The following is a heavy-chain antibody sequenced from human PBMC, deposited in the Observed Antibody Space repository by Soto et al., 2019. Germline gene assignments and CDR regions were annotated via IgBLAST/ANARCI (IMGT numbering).Heavy chain of an antibody. J-gene: IGHJ6*02. CDR2: TCYRPKWSN. CDR3: ASSMTTLLYGMDV. CDR1: GDSVSSNSAA. Sequence: QVQLQQSGPGLVKPSQTLSLTCAISGDSVSSNSAAWNWIRQSPSRGLEWLGRTCYRPKWSNDYAVSVKSRIAINPDTSKNQFSLQLNSGAPQDTDVYYCASSMTTLLYGMDVWGQGTTVTVSS. V-gene: IGHV6-1*01. D-gene: IGHD4-17*01.